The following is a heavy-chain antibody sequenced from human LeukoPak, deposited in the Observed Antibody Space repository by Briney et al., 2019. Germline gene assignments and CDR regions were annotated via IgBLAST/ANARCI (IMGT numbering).Heavy chain of an antibody. J-gene: IGHJ4*02. D-gene: IGHD6-13*01. Sequence: GGSLRLSCAASGFTFSTFAMIWVRQPPGKGLEWVSSIFPSGGEIHYADSVRGRFTISRDNSANSLYLQMNSLRTEDTALYYCAKASSSWSELEYWGQGTLVTVSS. CDR2: IFPSGGEI. V-gene: IGHV3-23*01. CDR1: GFTFSTFA. CDR3: AKASSSWSELEY.